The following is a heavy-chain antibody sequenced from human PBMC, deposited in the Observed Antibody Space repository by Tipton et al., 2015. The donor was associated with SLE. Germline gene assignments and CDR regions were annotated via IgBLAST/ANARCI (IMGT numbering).Heavy chain of an antibody. CDR3: ARDMYDY. Sequence: SLRLSCTASGFIFDYYALHWVRQGPGKGLEWVAGISWTSGSVDYADSVKGRFTISRDNDKNSLYLQMNSLRAEDTALYYCARDMYDYWGQGTLVTVSS. CDR2: ISWTSGSV. J-gene: IGHJ4*02. CDR1: GFIFDYYA. V-gene: IGHV3-9*01. D-gene: IGHD2-8*01.